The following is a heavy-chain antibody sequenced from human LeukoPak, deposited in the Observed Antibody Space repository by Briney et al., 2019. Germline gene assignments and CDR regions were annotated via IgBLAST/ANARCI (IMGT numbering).Heavy chain of an antibody. Sequence: SETLSLTCTVSGGSISSSSYYWGWIRQPQGKGLEWFGGIYYSGSTYYNPSLKSRVTISAATSKNQFSLKLSSVTAADTAVYYCARQLHSSSWYSRYYGMDVWGQGTTVTVSS. CDR3: ARQLHSSSWYSRYYGMDV. CDR2: IYYSGST. CDR1: GGSISSSSYY. D-gene: IGHD6-13*01. J-gene: IGHJ6*02. V-gene: IGHV4-39*01.